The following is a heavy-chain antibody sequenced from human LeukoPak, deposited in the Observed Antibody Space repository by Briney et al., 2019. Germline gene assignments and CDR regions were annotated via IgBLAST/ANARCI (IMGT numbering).Heavy chain of an antibody. V-gene: IGHV1-2*02. CDR3: ARVPPLSERTQYFQH. CDR1: GYTFTSYA. CDR2: ITPSGGT. D-gene: IGHD6-25*01. Sequence: ASVNVSCKASGYTFTSYAMHWVRQAPGQGLEWMGWITPSGGTNYPQKFQGRVAITRDTSITTAYMDLSRLTSDDTAVYYCARVPPLSERTQYFQHWGQGTLVTVSS. J-gene: IGHJ1*01.